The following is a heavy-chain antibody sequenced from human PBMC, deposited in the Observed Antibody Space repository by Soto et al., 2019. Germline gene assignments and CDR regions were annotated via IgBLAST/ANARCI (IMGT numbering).Heavy chain of an antibody. D-gene: IGHD6-13*01. J-gene: IGHJ6*02. CDR3: AKDLGGGSSSWYLDYYYYGMDV. CDR2: ISDSGGAT. V-gene: IGHV3-23*01. CDR1: GFTFNSYA. Sequence: GGSLRLSCAASGFTFNSYAMSWVRQAPGKGLEWVSAISDSGGATYYADSVAGRFTFSRDNFKNTLYLQMNSLRAEDTAVYYCAKDLGGGSSSWYLDYYYYGMDVWGQGTTVTVSS.